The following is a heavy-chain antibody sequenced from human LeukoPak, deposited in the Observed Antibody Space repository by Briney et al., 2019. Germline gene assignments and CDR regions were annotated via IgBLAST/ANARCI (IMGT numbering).Heavy chain of an antibody. V-gene: IGHV1-69*13. J-gene: IGHJ6*03. Sequence: GASVKVSCKASGGTFSSYAISWVRQAPGQGLEWMGGIIPIFGTANYAQKFQGRVTITADESTSTAYMELSSLRSEDTAVYYCARSGGALGYHYMDVWGKGTTVTVSS. D-gene: IGHD3-16*01. CDR1: GGTFSSYA. CDR3: ARSGGALGYHYMDV. CDR2: IIPIFGTA.